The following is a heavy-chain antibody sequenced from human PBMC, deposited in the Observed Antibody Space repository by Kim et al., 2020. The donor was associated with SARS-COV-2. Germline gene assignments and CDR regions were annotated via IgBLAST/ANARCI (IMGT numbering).Heavy chain of an antibody. J-gene: IGHJ6*02. CDR1: GYTFTGYY. CDR3: ARELYCSGGSCYSGGRYYYYGMDV. CDR2: INPNSGGT. V-gene: IGHV1-2*04. Sequence: ASVKVSCKASGYTFTGYYMHWVRQAPGQGLEWMGWINPNSGGTNYAQKFQGWVTMTRDTSISTAYMELSRLRSDDTAVYYCARELYCSGGSCYSGGRYYYYGMDVWGQGTTVTVSS. D-gene: IGHD2-15*01.